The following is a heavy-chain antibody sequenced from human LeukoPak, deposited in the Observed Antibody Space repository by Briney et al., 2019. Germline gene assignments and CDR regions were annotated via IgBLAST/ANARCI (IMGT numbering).Heavy chain of an antibody. CDR2: IKPNSGDT. J-gene: IGHJ6*03. CDR3: ARADSVPAGDYHYWYMDV. D-gene: IGHD2-2*01. V-gene: IGHV1-2*02. Sequence: ASVKVSCKASGFTLTGYYMHWVRQDPRQGLQWMGWIKPNSGDTDYALKFQGRVTMTRDTSISTVYMELSSLRSDDTAVYYCARADSVPAGDYHYWYMDVWGKGTTVTVSS. CDR1: GFTLTGYY.